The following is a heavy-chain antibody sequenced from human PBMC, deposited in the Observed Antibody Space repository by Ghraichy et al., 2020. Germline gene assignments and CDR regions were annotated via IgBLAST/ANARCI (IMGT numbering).Heavy chain of an antibody. CDR3: ARSVGWVYGDYGDENYG. D-gene: IGHD4-17*01. V-gene: IGHV4-34*01. CDR1: GGSFSGYY. CDR2: INHSGST. Sequence: SETLSLTCAVYGGSFSGYYWSWIRQPPGKGLEWIGEINHSGSTNYNPSLKSRVTISVDTSKNRFSLKLSSVTAADTAVYYCARSVGWVYGDYGDENYGWGQGTLVTVSS. J-gene: IGHJ4*02.